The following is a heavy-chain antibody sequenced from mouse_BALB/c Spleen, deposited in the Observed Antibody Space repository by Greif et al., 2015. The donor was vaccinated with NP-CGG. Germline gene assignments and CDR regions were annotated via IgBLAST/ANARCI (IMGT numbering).Heavy chain of an antibody. V-gene: IGHV7-3*02. D-gene: IGHD2-1*01. CDR1: GFTFTDYY. CDR2: IRNKANGYTT. J-gene: IGHJ4*01. Sequence: EVKVEESGGGLVQPGGSLRLSCATSGFTFTDYYMSWVRQPPGKALEWLGFIRNKANGYTTEYSASVKGRFTISRDNSQSILYLQMNTLRAEDSATYYCARDIGYGNYVGDYWGQGTSVTVSS. CDR3: ARDIGYGNYVGDY.